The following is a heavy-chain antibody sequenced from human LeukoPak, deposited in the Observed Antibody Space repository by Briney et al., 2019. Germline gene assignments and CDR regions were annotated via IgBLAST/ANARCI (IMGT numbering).Heavy chain of an antibody. CDR1: GFTFSSYG. J-gene: IGHJ4*02. V-gene: IGHV3-33*01. Sequence: PGGSLRLSCAASGFTFSSYGMHWVRQAPGKGLEWVAVIWYDGSNKYYADSVKGRFTISRDNSKNTLYLQMNSLRAEDTAVYYCARGPHYYDSSGYSYYFGYWGQGTLVTVSS. D-gene: IGHD3-22*01. CDR2: IWYDGSNK. CDR3: ARGPHYYDSSGYSYYFGY.